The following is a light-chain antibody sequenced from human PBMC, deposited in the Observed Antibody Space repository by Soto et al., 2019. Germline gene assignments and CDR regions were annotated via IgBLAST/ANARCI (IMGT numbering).Light chain of an antibody. V-gene: IGKV3-15*01. CDR2: GAS. CDR1: QSVSTN. CDR3: QQYNNWLPWT. Sequence: EIVMTQSPATLSVSLAERAALSCRASQSVSTNLAWYQQKPGQAPRLLIYGASTRATGIPARFSGTGSGTEFTLTISSLQSEDFAAYYCQQYNNWLPWTFGQGTKVDIK. J-gene: IGKJ1*01.